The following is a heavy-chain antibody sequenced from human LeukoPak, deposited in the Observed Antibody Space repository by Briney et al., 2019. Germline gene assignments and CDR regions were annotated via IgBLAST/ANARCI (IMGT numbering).Heavy chain of an antibody. CDR1: GFTFSSYA. D-gene: IGHD3-10*01. CDR2: ISGSGGST. J-gene: IGHJ4*02. V-gene: IGHV3-23*01. Sequence: GGSLRLSCAASGFTFSSYAINWVRQAPGKGLEWVSIISGSGGSTYYADSVKGRFTISRDNSKNTLYLQMNSLRVDDTAVYYCANYYNSGPQGDYWGQGTLVTVSS. CDR3: ANYYNSGPQGDY.